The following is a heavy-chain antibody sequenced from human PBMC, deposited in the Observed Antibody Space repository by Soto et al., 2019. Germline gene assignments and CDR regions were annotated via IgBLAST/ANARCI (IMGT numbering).Heavy chain of an antibody. D-gene: IGHD5-12*01. CDR3: ARGDSRYSGL. Sequence: SETQSLTCAVYGGSFRCYYWSWIRQPPGKGLEWIGEINYSGSTNYNPSLKSRLTMSLDTSKNQFSLKLTSVTAADTAVYYCARGDSRYSGLWGQGILVTVSS. CDR1: GGSFRCYY. CDR2: INYSGST. V-gene: IGHV4-34*01. J-gene: IGHJ4*02.